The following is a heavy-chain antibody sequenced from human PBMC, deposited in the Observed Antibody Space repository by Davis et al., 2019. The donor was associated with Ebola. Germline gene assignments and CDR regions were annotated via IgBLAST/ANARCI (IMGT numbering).Heavy chain of an antibody. CDR3: ARPWVSNSWNDAFEI. CDR1: GYTFTSYW. V-gene: IGHV5-10-1*01. Sequence: GESLKISCQASGYTFTSYWISWVRQMPGKGLEWMGRIDPSDSYTHYSPSFQGHVTISVDKSISTAYLQWSSLKTSDTAMYYCARPWVSNSWNDAFEIWGQGTTVTVSS. J-gene: IGHJ3*02. CDR2: IDPSDSYT. D-gene: IGHD6-13*01.